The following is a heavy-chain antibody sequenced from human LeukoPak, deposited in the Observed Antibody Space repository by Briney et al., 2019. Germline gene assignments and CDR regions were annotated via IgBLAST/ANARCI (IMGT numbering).Heavy chain of an antibody. J-gene: IGHJ3*02. Sequence: SETLSLTCAVYGGSFSGYYWSWIRQPPGKGLEWIGEINHSGSTNYNPSLKSRVTISVDTSKNQFSLKLSSVTAADTAVYYCARHSHDYGDYGFTFAFDIWGQGTMVTVSS. D-gene: IGHD4-17*01. V-gene: IGHV4-34*01. CDR2: INHSGST. CDR3: ARHSHDYGDYGFTFAFDI. CDR1: GGSFSGYY.